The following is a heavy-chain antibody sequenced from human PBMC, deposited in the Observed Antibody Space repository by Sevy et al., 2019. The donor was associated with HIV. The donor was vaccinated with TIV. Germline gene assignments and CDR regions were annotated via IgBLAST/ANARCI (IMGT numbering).Heavy chain of an antibody. J-gene: IGHJ5*02. CDR1: GFTFSFHG. CDR3: ARETDNSAWWLDP. CDR2: IWNDGSNK. D-gene: IGHD4-4*01. Sequence: GGSLRLSCAASGFTFSFHGMHWVRQAPGKGLEWVAFIWNDGSNKYMADSVKGRFTISRDNSKNTLFLQMNSLTVEDTAVYYCARETDNSAWWLDPWGQGTLVTVSS. V-gene: IGHV3-30*02.